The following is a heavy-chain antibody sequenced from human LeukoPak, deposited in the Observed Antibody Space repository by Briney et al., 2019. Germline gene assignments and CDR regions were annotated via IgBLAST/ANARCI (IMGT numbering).Heavy chain of an antibody. J-gene: IGHJ4*02. CDR3: ASAQDYGSAHLH. Sequence: ASVKVSCKASGYTFTSYAINWVRQATGQGLEWMGWMNPNSGNTGYAQKFQGRVTMTRNTSISTAYMELSSLRSEDTAVYYCASAQDYGSAHLHGGQGTLVTVSS. V-gene: IGHV1-8*01. CDR2: MNPNSGNT. CDR1: GYTFTSYA. D-gene: IGHD3-10*01.